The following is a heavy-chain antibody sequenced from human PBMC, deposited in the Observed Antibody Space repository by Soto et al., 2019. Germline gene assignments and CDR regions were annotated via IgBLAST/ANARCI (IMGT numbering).Heavy chain of an antibody. Sequence: EVQLLESGGGLVQPGGSLGLSCAASGFTFSSYAMSWVRQAPGKGLEWVSAIRGSGGSTYYADSVKGRFTISRDNSKNTLYLQMNSLRAEDTAVYYCAKDGYGAGSYRHYFDYWGQGTLVTVSS. V-gene: IGHV3-23*01. CDR1: GFTFSSYA. J-gene: IGHJ4*02. CDR3: AKDGYGAGSYRHYFDY. CDR2: IRGSGGST. D-gene: IGHD3-10*01.